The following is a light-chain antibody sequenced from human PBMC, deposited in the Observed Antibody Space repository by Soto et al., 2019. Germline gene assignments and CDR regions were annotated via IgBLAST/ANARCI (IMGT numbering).Light chain of an antibody. CDR3: QQFSSYPLT. CDR1: QSVTSSY. CDR2: ASS. J-gene: IGKJ4*01. Sequence: EIVLTQSPGTLSLSPGERATLSRRASQSVTSSYLAWYQQKPGQAPRLLIYASSSTATGIPDRFSGSGSGTDFTLTISRLEPEDFAVYYCQQFSSYPLTFGGGTKVDIK. V-gene: IGKV3-20*01.